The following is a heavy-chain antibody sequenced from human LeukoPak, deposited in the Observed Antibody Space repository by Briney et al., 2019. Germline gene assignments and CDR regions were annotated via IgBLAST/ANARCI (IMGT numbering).Heavy chain of an antibody. CDR1: GFTFSSYA. CDR3: AKDRRGGSYYAATLDI. D-gene: IGHD1-26*01. V-gene: IGHV3-23*01. Sequence: DPGGSLRLSCAASGFTFSSYAMSWVRQAPGKGLEWVSGISDSGDITYYADSVKGRFTISRDNSKNTLYVQMNSLRVEDTAVYYCAKDRRGGSYYAATLDIWGQGTMVTVSS. CDR2: ISDSGDIT. J-gene: IGHJ3*02.